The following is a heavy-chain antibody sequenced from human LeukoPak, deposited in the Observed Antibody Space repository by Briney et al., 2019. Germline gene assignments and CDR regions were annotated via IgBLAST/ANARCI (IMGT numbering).Heavy chain of an antibody. J-gene: IGHJ4*02. V-gene: IGHV3-33*01. Sequence: GGSLRLSCAASGFTFSSYGMHWVRQAPGKGLEWVAVIWYGGSNKYYADSVKGRFTISRDNSKNTLYLQMNSLRAEDTAVYYCARESAPIAAAGGLDYWGQGTLVTVSS. D-gene: IGHD6-13*01. CDR3: ARESAPIAAAGGLDY. CDR2: IWYGGSNK. CDR1: GFTFSSYG.